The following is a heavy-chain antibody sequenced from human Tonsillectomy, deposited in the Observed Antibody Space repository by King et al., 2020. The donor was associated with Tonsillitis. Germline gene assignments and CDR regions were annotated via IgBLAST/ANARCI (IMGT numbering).Heavy chain of an antibody. CDR1: GYNFTSNY. J-gene: IGHJ6*02. V-gene: IGHV1-46*01. D-gene: IGHD2-21*02. CDR2: INPGGGST. Sequence: VQLVESGAEVKRPGASVKVSCKASGYNFTSNYIHWVRQAPGQGLEWMGIINPGGGSTTYAQNFQGRVTLTRDTSTSTVYMEVSGLRPEDTAVYYCARGGVTATFYYCCGMDVWGQGTTVTVSS. CDR3: ARGGVTATFYYCCGMDV.